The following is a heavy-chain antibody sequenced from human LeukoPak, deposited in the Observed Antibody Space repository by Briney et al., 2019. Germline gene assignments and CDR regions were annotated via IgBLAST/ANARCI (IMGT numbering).Heavy chain of an antibody. CDR2: IIPIFGTA. Sequence: ASVKVSCKASGGTFSSYAISWVRQAPGQGLEWMGGIIPIFGTANYAQKFQGRVTITADESTSTAYMELSSLRSEDTAVYYCARAPTEEMRYFDWPSWYFDLWGRGTLVTVSS. D-gene: IGHD3-9*01. J-gene: IGHJ2*01. CDR1: GGTFSSYA. V-gene: IGHV1-69*13. CDR3: ARAPTEEMRYFDWPSWYFDL.